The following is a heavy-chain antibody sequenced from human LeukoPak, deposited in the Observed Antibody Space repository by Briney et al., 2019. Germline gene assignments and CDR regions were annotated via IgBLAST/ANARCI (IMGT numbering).Heavy chain of an antibody. J-gene: IGHJ3*02. CDR2: IYYSGST. V-gene: IGHV4-61*01. CDR3: ARDNQYCSSTSCYGAFGI. D-gene: IGHD2-2*01. CDR1: GGSVSSGSYY. Sequence: SETLSLTCTVSGGSVSSGSYYWSWIRQPPGKGLEWIGYIYYSGSTNYNPSLKSRVTISVDTSKNQFSLKLSSVTAADTAVYYCARDNQYCSSTSCYGAFGIWGQGTMVTVSS.